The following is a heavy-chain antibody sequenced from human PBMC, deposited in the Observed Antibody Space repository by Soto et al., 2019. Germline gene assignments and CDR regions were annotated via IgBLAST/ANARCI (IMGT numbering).Heavy chain of an antibody. CDR2: IIPIFDIT. CDR3: ARPDEGGYSSNHHYYYALDV. D-gene: IGHD3-22*01. V-gene: IGHV1-69*01. J-gene: IGHJ6*02. CDR1: GGTFRSYS. Sequence: QVQLVQSGAEVKKPGSSVKVSCKASGGTFRSYSISWVRQAPGQGLEWMGGIIPIFDITNYAQKFQGRVTITADESTSTAYVELSSLGSADTAVYYCARPDEGGYSSNHHYYYALDVWGQGTTVTV.